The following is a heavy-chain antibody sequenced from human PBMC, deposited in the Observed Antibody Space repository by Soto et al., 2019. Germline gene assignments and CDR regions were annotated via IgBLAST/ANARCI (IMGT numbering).Heavy chain of an antibody. J-gene: IGHJ4*02. D-gene: IGHD2-2*01. CDR3: ARTVKGYCNSTSCQVDY. CDR1: GFTFSSYW. CDR2: INSDGSST. Sequence: EVQLVESGGGLVQPGGSLRLSCAASGFTFSSYWMHWVRQAPGKGLVWVSRINSDGSSTSYADSVKGRFTISRDNAKNPLDLQKHGLRAEDTAVYYCARTVKGYCNSTSCQVDYWGQGTLVTVSS. V-gene: IGHV3-74*01.